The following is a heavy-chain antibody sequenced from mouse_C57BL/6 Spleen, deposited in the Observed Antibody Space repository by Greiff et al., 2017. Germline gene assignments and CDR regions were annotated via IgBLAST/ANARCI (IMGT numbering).Heavy chain of an antibody. CDR2: IHPNSGST. V-gene: IGHV1-64*01. D-gene: IGHD3-3*01. CDR1: GYTFTSYW. J-gene: IGHJ2*01. CDR3: ARERDGTYYFDY. Sequence: VQLQQPGAELVKPGASVKLSCKASGYTFTSYWMHWVKQRPGQGLEWIGMIHPNSGSTNYNEKFKSKATLTVDKSSSTAYMQLSSLTSEDSAVYYCARERDGTYYFDYWGQGTTLTVSS.